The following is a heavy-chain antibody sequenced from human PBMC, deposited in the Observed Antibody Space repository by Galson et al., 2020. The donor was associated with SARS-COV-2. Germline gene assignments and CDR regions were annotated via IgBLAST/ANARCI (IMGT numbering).Heavy chain of an antibody. J-gene: IGHJ3*01. Sequence: GSLRLSCAGSGFSFSDYEMNWVRHGPGKGLEWVSYISSSGTNIYYPDSVKGRFTISRDNAKNSLYLQMTSLRAEDTAIYYCASPYLAAASFFGAFDVWGPGTMVTVSS. CDR2: ISSSGTNI. V-gene: IGHV3-48*03. CDR3: ASPYLAAASFFGAFDV. CDR1: GFSFSDYE. D-gene: IGHD6-13*01.